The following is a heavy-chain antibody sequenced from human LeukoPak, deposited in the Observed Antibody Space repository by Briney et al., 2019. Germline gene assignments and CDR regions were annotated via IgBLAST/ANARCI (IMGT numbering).Heavy chain of an antibody. CDR1: GFTFSSYG. J-gene: IGHJ6*02. V-gene: IGHV3-33*01. CDR2: IWYDGSNK. CDR3: ARSPTYYYGMDV. Sequence: GGSLRLSCAASGFTFSSYGMHWVRQAPGKGLEWVAVIWYDGSNKYYADSVKGRFTISRDNSKNTLYLQMNSLRAEDTAVYCCARSPTYYYGMDVWGQGTTVTVSS.